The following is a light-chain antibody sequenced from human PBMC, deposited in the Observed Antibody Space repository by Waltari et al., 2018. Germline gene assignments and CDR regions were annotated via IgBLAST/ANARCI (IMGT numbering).Light chain of an antibody. J-gene: IGLJ7*01. CDR3: QVWDSSTAV. CDR2: RDK. V-gene: IGLV3-9*02. Sequence: SYDVTQPLSGSVALGQAARSTCGGNHIGCKTVHWYQQKPGQAPLLGIYRDKNWPSRIRERFTGSNSENTATLTITGAQGADEADYYCQVWDSSTAVFGGGTQLTVL. CDR1: HIGCKT.